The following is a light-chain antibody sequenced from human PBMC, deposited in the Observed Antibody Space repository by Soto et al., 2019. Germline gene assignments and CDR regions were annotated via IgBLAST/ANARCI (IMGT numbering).Light chain of an antibody. Sequence: DIVMTQSPLSLPVTPGEPVSISCGSSQSLLQTDGYFYLDWYLQKPGQSPQVLIYLGSNRASGVPDRFSGSGSGTDFTLKISRVEAEDVGLYYCMQARQTPRTFGQGTRVEIK. CDR3: MQARQTPRT. V-gene: IGKV2-28*01. CDR2: LGS. J-gene: IGKJ1*01. CDR1: QSLLQTDGYFY.